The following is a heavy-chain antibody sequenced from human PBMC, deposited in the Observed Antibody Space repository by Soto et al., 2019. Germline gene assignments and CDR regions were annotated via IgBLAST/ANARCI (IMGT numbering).Heavy chain of an antibody. J-gene: IGHJ6*02. CDR2: INHSGST. D-gene: IGHD1-26*01. Sequence: SETLSLTCAVYGGSFSGYYWSWIRQPPGKGLEWIGEINHSGSTNYNPSLKSRVTISVDTSKNQFSLKLSSVTAADTAVYYCQHRKDQRGAYSGSYQRGMDVWGQGTTVTVSS. CDR1: GGSFSGYY. V-gene: IGHV4-34*01. CDR3: QHRKDQRGAYSGSYQRGMDV.